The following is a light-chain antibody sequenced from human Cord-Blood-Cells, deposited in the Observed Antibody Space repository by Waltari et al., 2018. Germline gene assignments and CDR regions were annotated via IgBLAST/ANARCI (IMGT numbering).Light chain of an antibody. Sequence: EIVLTQSPATLSLSPGARATLSCRASQSVSSYLAWYQQKPGQAPRLLIYDASNRATGIPARFSGSGSGTDFNLTISSLEPEDFAVYYCQQRSNRPTFGQGTKVEIK. CDR2: DAS. J-gene: IGKJ1*01. CDR1: QSVSSY. CDR3: QQRSNRPT. V-gene: IGKV3-11*01.